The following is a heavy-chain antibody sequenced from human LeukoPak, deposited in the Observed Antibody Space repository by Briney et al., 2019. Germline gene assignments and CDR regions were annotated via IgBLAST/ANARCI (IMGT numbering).Heavy chain of an antibody. CDR3: AREHLNYGSGSYVDY. CDR1: GGSINNVTYY. V-gene: IGHV4-39*07. J-gene: IGHJ4*02. CDR2: MYFRGTT. D-gene: IGHD3-10*01. Sequence: SETLSLTCTVSGGSINNVTYYWGWIRQPPGKGLEWIARMYFRGTTYYNPSLKSRVTVSEDASKNQFSLKLTSVNAADTAVYYCAREHLNYGSGSYVDYWGQGTLVTVSS.